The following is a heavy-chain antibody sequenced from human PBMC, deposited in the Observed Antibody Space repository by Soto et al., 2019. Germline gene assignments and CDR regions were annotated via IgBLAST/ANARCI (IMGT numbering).Heavy chain of an antibody. CDR3: ARDIRGYSRAFDF. Sequence: SETLSLTCTVSGDSVSSYNYYWTWIRQSPGKGLEWVGYIYSSGSTKYNPSLKNRVTISLHTSSNQFSLNLTSVTAADTAVYYCARDIRGYSRAFDFWGQGTLVPVSS. J-gene: IGHJ4*02. V-gene: IGHV4-61*01. CDR1: GDSVSSYNYY. CDR2: IYSSGST. D-gene: IGHD5-18*01.